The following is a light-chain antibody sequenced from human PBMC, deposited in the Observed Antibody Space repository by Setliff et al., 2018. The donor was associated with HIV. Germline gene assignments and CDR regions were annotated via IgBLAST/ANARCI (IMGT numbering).Light chain of an antibody. Sequence: SALTQPASVSGSPGQSITISCTGSSNDVGDYQSVSWYQQHPGEVPELIIYDVKNRPSGVSDRFSGSKSGNTASLTISGLQAEDEADYYCCSYAGSGPVFGAGTKVTVL. CDR3: CSYAGSGPV. CDR1: SNDVGDYQS. V-gene: IGLV2-23*02. J-gene: IGLJ1*01. CDR2: DVK.